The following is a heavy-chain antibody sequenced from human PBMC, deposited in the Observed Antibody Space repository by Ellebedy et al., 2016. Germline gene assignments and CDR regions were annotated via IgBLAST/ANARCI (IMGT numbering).Heavy chain of an antibody. CDR2: ISVDGDTK. D-gene: IGHD6-19*01. J-gene: IGHJ4*02. CDR3: ARDLKGFTSGWYYFDY. CDR1: GITFSPYG. Sequence: GESLKISXSASGITFSPYGFHWVRQAPGKGLEWVAYISVDGDTKTYGDSVKGRFTVFRDDSKNMLFLQMDSLTAADTAVYYCARDLKGFTSGWYYFDYWGQGALVTVSS. V-gene: IGHV3-30*03.